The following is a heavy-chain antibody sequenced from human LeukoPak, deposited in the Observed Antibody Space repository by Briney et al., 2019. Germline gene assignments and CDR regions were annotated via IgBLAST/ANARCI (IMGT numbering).Heavy chain of an antibody. Sequence: SETLSLTCTVSGGSISRSSNYWGWIRQPPGMGLEWIGSIDYSGTTSYNPSLKSRVTISVDTSKNQFSLMLTSVTASDTAVYFCGGAATGTVGWFDPWGQGTLVTVSS. V-gene: IGHV4-39*01. J-gene: IGHJ5*02. CDR3: GGAATGTVGWFDP. CDR1: GGSISRSSNY. CDR2: IDYSGTT. D-gene: IGHD6-13*01.